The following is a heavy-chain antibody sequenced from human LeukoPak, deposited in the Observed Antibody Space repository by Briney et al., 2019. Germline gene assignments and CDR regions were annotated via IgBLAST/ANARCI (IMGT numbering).Heavy chain of an antibody. CDR3: ARVQLAVPAAMLHY. V-gene: IGHV1-2*02. CDR1: GYTFTGYY. D-gene: IGHD2-2*01. Sequence: GASVKVSRKASGYTFTGYYMHWVRQAPGQGLEWMGWINPNSGGTNYAQKFQGRVTMTRDTSISTAYMELSRLRSDDTAVYYCARVQLAVPAAMLHYWGQGTLVTVSS. J-gene: IGHJ4*02. CDR2: INPNSGGT.